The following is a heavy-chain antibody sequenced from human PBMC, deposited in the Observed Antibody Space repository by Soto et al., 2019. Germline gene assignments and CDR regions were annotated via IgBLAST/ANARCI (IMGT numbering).Heavy chain of an antibody. Sequence: GGSLRLSCAASRFTVSSNYMSWVRQAPGKGLEWVSVIYSGGSTYYADSVKGRFTISRDNSKNTLYLQMNSLRAEDTAVYYCARDRLLWFGELSSYYYGMDVWGQGTTVTVSS. CDR3: ARDRLLWFGELSSYYYGMDV. CDR2: IYSGGST. CDR1: RFTVSSNY. J-gene: IGHJ6*02. D-gene: IGHD3-10*01. V-gene: IGHV3-53*01.